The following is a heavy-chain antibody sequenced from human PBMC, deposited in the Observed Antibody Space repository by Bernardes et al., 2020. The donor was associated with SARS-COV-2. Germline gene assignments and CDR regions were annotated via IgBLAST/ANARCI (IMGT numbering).Heavy chain of an antibody. CDR2: INPNSGGT. D-gene: IGHD2-21*01. CDR3: ARVVTHIGKVFYFDY. V-gene: IGHV1-2*06. J-gene: IGHJ4*02. Sequence: ASVKVSCKASGYTFTGYYMHWVRQAPGQGLEWMGRINPNSGGTNYAQKFQGRVTMTRDTSISTAYMELSRLRSDDTAVYYCARVVTHIGKVFYFDYWGQGTLVTVSS. CDR1: GYTFTGYY.